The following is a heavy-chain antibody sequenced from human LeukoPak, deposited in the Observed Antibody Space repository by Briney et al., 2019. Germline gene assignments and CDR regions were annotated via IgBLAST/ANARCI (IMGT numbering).Heavy chain of an antibody. J-gene: IGHJ4*02. CDR3: ARDLDSSSWLVDY. V-gene: IGHV3-7*01. CDR2: IKQDGSEK. CDR1: GFTFSSNW. Sequence: GGSLRLSCAASGFTFSSNWMSWVRQAPGKGLEWVANIKQDGSEKYYVDSVKGRFTISRDNAKNSLYLQMNSVRAEDTAVYYCARDLDSSSWLVDYWGQGTLVTVSS. D-gene: IGHD6-13*01.